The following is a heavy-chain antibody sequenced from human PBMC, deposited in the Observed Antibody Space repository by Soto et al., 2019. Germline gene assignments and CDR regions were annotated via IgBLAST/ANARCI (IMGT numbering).Heavy chain of an antibody. D-gene: IGHD3-9*01. J-gene: IGHJ4*02. CDR3: ARLEGLATISYYFDF. V-gene: IGHV4-39*01. Sequence: QLQLQESGPGLVKPSETLSLTCSVSDDSINSDKYYWGWIRQPPGKGLEWIGRIYDRGNAYYNPSLQTRVTISLDKSRSQFSLKLNSVTAADSAVYFCARLEGLATISYYFDFWGPGALVTVSS. CDR2: IYDRGNA. CDR1: DDSINSDKYY.